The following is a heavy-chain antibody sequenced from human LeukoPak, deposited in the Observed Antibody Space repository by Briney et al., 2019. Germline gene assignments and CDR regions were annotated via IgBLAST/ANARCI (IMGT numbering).Heavy chain of an antibody. CDR1: GFTFSGSA. CDR2: IRSKANSYAT. V-gene: IGHV3-73*01. J-gene: IGHJ4*02. D-gene: IGHD3-10*01. Sequence: GGSLRLSCAASGFTFSGSAMHWVRQASGKGLEWVGRIRSKANSYATAYAASVKGRFTISRDDSKNTAYLRMNSLKTEDTAVYYCTRHEDYYGSADFDYWGQGTLVTVSS. CDR3: TRHEDYYGSADFDY.